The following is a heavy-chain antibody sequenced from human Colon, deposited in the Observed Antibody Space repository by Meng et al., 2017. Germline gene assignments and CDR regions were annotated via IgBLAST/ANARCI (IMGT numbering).Heavy chain of an antibody. Sequence: QGQLQGSGPGLVKPSQTLSLTCTVSGGSISSGGFYWSWIRQPPGKGLEWIGYIYFSGSTYYNPSLKSRVTISVDTSKNQFSLKLSSVTAADTAVYYCARGPTTYFDYWGQGTLVTVSS. D-gene: IGHD4-17*01. CDR1: GGSISSGGFY. J-gene: IGHJ4*02. V-gene: IGHV4-30-4*01. CDR2: IYFSGST. CDR3: ARGPTTYFDY.